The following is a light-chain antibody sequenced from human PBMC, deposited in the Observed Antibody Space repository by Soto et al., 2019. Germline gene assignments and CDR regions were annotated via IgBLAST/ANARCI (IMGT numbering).Light chain of an antibody. Sequence: QPVLTQSPSASASLGVSVKLTCTLSSGHSSYAIAWHQQQPEKGPRYLMKLNSDGSHSKGDGIPDRFSGSSSGAERYLTSSSLQSEDEADYYCQTWGTGIMVFGGGTKVTVL. CDR3: QTWGTGIMV. CDR1: SGHSSYA. CDR2: LNSDGSH. V-gene: IGLV4-69*01. J-gene: IGLJ2*01.